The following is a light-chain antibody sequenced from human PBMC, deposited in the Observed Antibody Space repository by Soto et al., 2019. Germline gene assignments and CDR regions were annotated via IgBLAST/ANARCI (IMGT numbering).Light chain of an antibody. J-gene: IGLJ2*01. V-gene: IGLV2-8*01. Sequence: QSALTQPPSASGAPVQSVTISCAGTYSDIGDYNYVSWYQQHPDKVPKLIIYEVTKRPSGVPDRFSGSKSGYTASLTVSDLQPADEAVYYCSSYSGTNSNVIFGGGTKLTVL. CDR2: EVT. CDR3: SSYSGTNSNVI. CDR1: YSDIGDYNY.